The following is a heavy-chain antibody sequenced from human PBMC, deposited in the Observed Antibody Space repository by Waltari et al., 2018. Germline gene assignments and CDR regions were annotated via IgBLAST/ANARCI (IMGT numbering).Heavy chain of an antibody. V-gene: IGHV3-74*01. CDR1: GFTFSDYW. J-gene: IGHJ5*02. CDR2: INNDGRST. CDR3: AKDQWFGA. Sequence: EVHLVESGGGLVQPGGSLRLSCAVSGFTFSDYWVHGVRQAPGKGLVWVSRINNDGRSTSYADSMKGRFTVSRDNAKNTLYLQMNSLTVDDTAVYYCAKDQWFGAWGQGTLVTVSS.